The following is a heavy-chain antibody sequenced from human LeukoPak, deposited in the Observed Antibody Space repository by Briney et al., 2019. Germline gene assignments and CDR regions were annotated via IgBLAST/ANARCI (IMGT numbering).Heavy chain of an antibody. D-gene: IGHD5-12*01. CDR2: ISSSSSTI. Sequence: PGGSLRLSCAASGFTFSSYSMNWVRQAPGKGLEWVSYISSSSSTIYYADSVKGRFTISRDNAKNSLYLQMNSLRAEDTAVYYCARVGGYGYHYYYMDVWGKGATVTVSS. J-gene: IGHJ6*03. V-gene: IGHV3-48*01. CDR1: GFTFSSYS. CDR3: ARVGGYGYHYYYMDV.